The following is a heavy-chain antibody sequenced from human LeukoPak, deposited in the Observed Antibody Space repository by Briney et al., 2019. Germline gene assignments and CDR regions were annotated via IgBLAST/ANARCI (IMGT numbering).Heavy chain of an antibody. D-gene: IGHD6-13*01. CDR2: IYYSGST. CDR1: GGSISSSSYY. Sequence: SETLSLTCTVSGGSISSSSYYWGWIRQPPGKGLEWIGSIYYSGSTYYNPSLKSRVTISVDTSKNQFSLKVSFVTAADTAVYYCARHEWQQLVKFDYWGQGALVTVSS. J-gene: IGHJ4*02. CDR3: ARHEWQQLVKFDY. V-gene: IGHV4-39*01.